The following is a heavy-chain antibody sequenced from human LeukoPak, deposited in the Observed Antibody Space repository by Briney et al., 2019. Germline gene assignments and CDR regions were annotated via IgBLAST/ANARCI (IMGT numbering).Heavy chain of an antibody. Sequence: ASVKVSCXASGGTFSSYAISWVRQARGQGLEWMGGIIPIFGTANYAQKFQGRVTITTDESTSTAYMELSSLRSEDTAVYYCARDRDYGVWAFDIWGQGTMVTVSS. V-gene: IGHV1-69*05. CDR3: ARDRDYGVWAFDI. CDR1: GGTFSSYA. D-gene: IGHD4/OR15-4a*01. CDR2: IIPIFGTA. J-gene: IGHJ3*02.